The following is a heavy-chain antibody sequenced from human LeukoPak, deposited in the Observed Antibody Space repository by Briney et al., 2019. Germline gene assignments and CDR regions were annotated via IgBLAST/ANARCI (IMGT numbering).Heavy chain of an antibody. CDR2: INHSGST. CDR3: ARDIASYDAFDI. J-gene: IGHJ3*02. CDR1: GGSFSGYY. Sequence: SETLSLTCAVYGGSFSGYYWNWIRQPPGKGLEWIGEINHSGSTNYNPSLKSRVTISVDTSKNQFSLKLSSVTAADTAVYYCARDIASYDAFDIWGQGTMVTVSS. V-gene: IGHV4-34*01. D-gene: IGHD3-3*02.